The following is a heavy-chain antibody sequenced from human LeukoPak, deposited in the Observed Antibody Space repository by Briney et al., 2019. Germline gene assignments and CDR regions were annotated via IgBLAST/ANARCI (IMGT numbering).Heavy chain of an antibody. D-gene: IGHD5-24*01. CDR3: ARETPRRGETRDGYR. CDR2: INPNSGGT. J-gene: IGHJ4*02. Sequence: GASVKVSCKASGYTFTGYYLHWVRQAPGQGLEWVGWINPNSGGTDYAQKFQGRVTMTRDTSISTAYMELTSLRSDGTAVYYCARETPRRGETRDGYRWGQGTLVTVSS. V-gene: IGHV1-2*02. CDR1: GYTFTGYY.